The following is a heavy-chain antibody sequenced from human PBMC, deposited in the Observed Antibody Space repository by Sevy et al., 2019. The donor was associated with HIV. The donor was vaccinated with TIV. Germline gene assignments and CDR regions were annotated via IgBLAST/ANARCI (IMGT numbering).Heavy chain of an antibody. CDR3: AKILYYYDSSGYYTDY. V-gene: IGHV3-23*01. D-gene: IGHD3-22*01. CDR2: ISGSGGST. CDR1: GFTFSSYA. Sequence: GGSLRLSCAASGFTFSSYAMSWVRQAPGKGLEWVSAISGSGGSTYYADSVKGRFTISRDNSKNTLYLQMNSLRAEDTAAYYCAKILYYYDSSGYYTDYWGQGTLVTVSS. J-gene: IGHJ4*02.